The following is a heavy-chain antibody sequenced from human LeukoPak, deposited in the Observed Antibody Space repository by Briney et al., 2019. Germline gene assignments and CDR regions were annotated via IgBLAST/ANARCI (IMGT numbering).Heavy chain of an antibody. V-gene: IGHV4-34*01. CDR1: GGSFSGYH. CDR3: ASTSAMVYFDY. Sequence: PSETLSLTCAVYGGSFSGYHWSWIRQPPGKGLEWIGEINHRGSTNYNPSLKSRVIISVDTSKNQFSLKLSSVTAADTAVYYCASTSAMVYFDYWGQGTLVTVSS. D-gene: IGHD5-18*01. CDR2: INHRGST. J-gene: IGHJ4*02.